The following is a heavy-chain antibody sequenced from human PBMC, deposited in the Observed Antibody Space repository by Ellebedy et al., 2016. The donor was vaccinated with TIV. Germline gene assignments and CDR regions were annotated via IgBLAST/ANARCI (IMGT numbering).Heavy chain of an antibody. CDR1: GFTVSSNY. CDR3: ARARGWYGSDGMDV. Sequence: PGGSLRLSCAASGFTVSSNYMSWVRRAPGQGLGWVSVIYGGGKTDYAEHVEGRFTISRDNSKNTVYLQMNSRRAEDTAVYYCARARGWYGSDGMDVWGEGTTVTVSS. J-gene: IGHJ6*04. CDR2: IYGGGKT. D-gene: IGHD6-19*01. V-gene: IGHV3-53*01.